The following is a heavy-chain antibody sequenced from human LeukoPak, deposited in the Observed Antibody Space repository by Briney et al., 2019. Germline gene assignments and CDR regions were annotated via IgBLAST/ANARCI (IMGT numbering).Heavy chain of an antibody. CDR2: IGSDRSTI. CDR3: ARMSYYDFWSGYYY. D-gene: IGHD3-3*01. Sequence: GGSLRLSCAASGFTLSNAWMNWVRQAPGKGLEWVSYIGSDRSTIYYADSVKGRFTISRDDAKNSLYLQMNSLRAEDTAVYYCARMSYYDFWSGYYYWGQGTLVTVSS. CDR1: GFTLSNAW. J-gene: IGHJ4*02. V-gene: IGHV3-48*01.